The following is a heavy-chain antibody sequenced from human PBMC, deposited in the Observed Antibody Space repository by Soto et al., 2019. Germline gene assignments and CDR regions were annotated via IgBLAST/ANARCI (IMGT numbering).Heavy chain of an antibody. CDR2: INHSGST. J-gene: IGHJ5*02. Sequence: PSETLSLTCAVYGGSFSGYYWSWIRQPPGKGLEWIGEINHSGSTNYNPSLKSRVTISVDTSKNQFSLKLSSVTAADTAAYYCARLRLRFPQTGFDPWGQGTLVTVSS. CDR3: ARLRLRFPQTGFDP. CDR1: GGSFSGYY. D-gene: IGHD3-3*01. V-gene: IGHV4-34*01.